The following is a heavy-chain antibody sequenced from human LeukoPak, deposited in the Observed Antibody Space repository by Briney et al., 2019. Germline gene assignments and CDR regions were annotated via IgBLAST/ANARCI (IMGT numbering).Heavy chain of an antibody. CDR3: ATSAGWRFDY. CDR1: GFTLSSYW. Sequence: GGSLRLSCVASGFTLSSYWMSWVRQAPGKGLEWVANIREDGSEKYYVDSVKGRFTISRDNAKNSLWLQMNSLRAEDTAVYYCATSAGWRFDYWGQGTLVTVSS. J-gene: IGHJ4*02. V-gene: IGHV3-7*01. D-gene: IGHD2-15*01. CDR2: IREDGSEK.